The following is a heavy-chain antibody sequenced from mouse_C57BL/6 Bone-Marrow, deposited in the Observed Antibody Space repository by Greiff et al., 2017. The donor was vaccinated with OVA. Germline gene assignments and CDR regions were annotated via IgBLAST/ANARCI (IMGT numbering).Heavy chain of an antibody. J-gene: IGHJ1*03. Sequence: VQLQQSGTVLARPGASVKMSCKTSGYTFTSYWMHWVKQRPGQGLEWIGAIYPGNSDTSYNQKFKGKAKLTAVTSASTAYMELSSLTNEDSAVYFCARERIYYSHWYFDVWGTGTTVTVSS. V-gene: IGHV1-5*01. CDR1: GYTFTSYW. D-gene: IGHD2-12*01. CDR2: IYPGNSDT. CDR3: ARERIYYSHWYFDV.